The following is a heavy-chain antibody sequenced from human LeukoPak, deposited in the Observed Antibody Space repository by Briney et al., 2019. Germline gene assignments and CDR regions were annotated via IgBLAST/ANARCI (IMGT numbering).Heavy chain of an antibody. D-gene: IGHD3-22*01. J-gene: IGHJ4*02. CDR2: ISGSGGST. CDR3: ATRDYYDSRGYYYYYFDY. CDR1: GFTFNNYA. V-gene: IGHV3-23*01. Sequence: HPGGSLRLSCAASGFTFNNYAMSWVRQAPGMGLEWGSGISGSGGSTYCADSVKGRFTISRDNSKNTVYLQMNSLRAEDTAVYYCATRDYYDSRGYYYYYFDYWGQGTLVTVSS.